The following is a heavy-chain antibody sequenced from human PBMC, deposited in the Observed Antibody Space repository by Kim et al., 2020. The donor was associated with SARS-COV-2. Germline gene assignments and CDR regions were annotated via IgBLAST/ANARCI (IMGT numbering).Heavy chain of an antibody. Sequence: GGSLRLSCSASGFTFSSYAMHWVRQAPGKGLEYVSAISSNGGSTYYADSVKGRFTISRDNSKNTLYLQMSSLRAEDTAVYYCVKGEYYYGSGSYNDGGVYYYYYGMDVWGQGTTVTVSS. CDR1: GFTFSSYA. V-gene: IGHV3-64D*09. CDR2: ISSNGGST. CDR3: VKGEYYYGSGSYNDGGVYYYYYGMDV. D-gene: IGHD3-10*01. J-gene: IGHJ6*02.